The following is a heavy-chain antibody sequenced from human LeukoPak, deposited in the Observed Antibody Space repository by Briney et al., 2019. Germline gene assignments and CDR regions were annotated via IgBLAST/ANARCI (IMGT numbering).Heavy chain of an antibody. V-gene: IGHV3-11*01. CDR3: ARGHYGMDV. CDR2: ISTIGTTI. CDR1: GFTFSDYY. Sequence: GGSLRLSCAASGFTFSDYYMSWIRQAPENGLEWVSYISTIGTTIYYADSVKGRFTISRDNAKNSLFLQMNSLRAEDTAVYYCARGHYGMDVWGQGTTVTVSS. J-gene: IGHJ6*02.